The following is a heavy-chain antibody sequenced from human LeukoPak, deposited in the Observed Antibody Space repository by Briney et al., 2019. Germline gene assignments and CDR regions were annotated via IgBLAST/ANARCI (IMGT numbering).Heavy chain of an antibody. J-gene: IGHJ4*02. CDR2: IRYDGSNK. V-gene: IGHV3-30*02. CDR1: GFTFSSYG. CDR3: AKDRGYYGSGSYLTFDY. Sequence: PGGSLRLSCAASGFTFSSYGMHWVRQAPGKGLEWVAFIRYDGSNKYYADSVKGRFTISRGNSKNTLYLQMNSLRAEDTAVYYCAKDRGYYGSGSYLTFDYWGQGTLVTVSS. D-gene: IGHD3-10*01.